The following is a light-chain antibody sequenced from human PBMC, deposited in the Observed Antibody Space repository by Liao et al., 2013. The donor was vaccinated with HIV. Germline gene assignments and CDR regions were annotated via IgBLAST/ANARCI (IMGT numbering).Light chain of an antibody. CDR2: QDT. V-gene: IGLV3-1*01. J-gene: IGLJ3*02. CDR1: KLGDTY. Sequence: SYELTQPPSVSVSPGQTASITCSGDKLGDTYAFWYRQKPGQSPVLIIYQDTKRPSGIPERFSGSNSGNTATLTISETQALDEADYFCQTWDTNSWVFGGGTQLTVL. CDR3: QTWDTNSWV.